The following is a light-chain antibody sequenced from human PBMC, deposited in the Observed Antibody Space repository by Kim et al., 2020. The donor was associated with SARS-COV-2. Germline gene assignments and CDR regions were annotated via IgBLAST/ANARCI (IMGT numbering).Light chain of an antibody. Sequence: SVSPGQTVRITCSGDKLGDKYAFWYQQKPGQSPVLVMFQHDKRPSGISQRFSGSNSGNTAILTISGTRTIDEADYYCQAWDSSAAVFGGGTQLTVL. CDR1: KLGDKY. CDR3: QAWDSSAAV. V-gene: IGLV3-1*01. CDR2: QHD. J-gene: IGLJ2*01.